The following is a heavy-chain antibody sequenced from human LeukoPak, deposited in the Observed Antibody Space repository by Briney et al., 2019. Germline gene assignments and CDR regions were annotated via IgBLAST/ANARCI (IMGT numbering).Heavy chain of an antibody. Sequence: PGGSLRLSCAASGITFSSYTMNWVRQTPGKGLEWVSSISTSSNYIHYADSVEGRFTISRDNAKKSLYLDMNSPRAEDTAVYYCATGPLNTLFEFWGQGTLVTVSS. V-gene: IGHV3-21*01. CDR3: ATGPLNTLFEF. D-gene: IGHD2/OR15-2a*01. J-gene: IGHJ4*02. CDR1: GITFSSYT. CDR2: ISTSSNYI.